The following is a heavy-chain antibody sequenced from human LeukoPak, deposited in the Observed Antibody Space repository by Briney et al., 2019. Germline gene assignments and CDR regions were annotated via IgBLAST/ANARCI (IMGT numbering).Heavy chain of an antibody. Sequence: ASVKVSCKASGYTFTSNYIHWVRQAPGQGLEWMGMIYPRDGSTSYAQKFQGRVTVTRDTSTSTVHMELSGLRSEDTAVYYCAADMNGRYYYYYGMDVWGQGTTVTVSS. V-gene: IGHV1-46*01. J-gene: IGHJ6*02. CDR1: GYTFTSNY. D-gene: IGHD1-1*01. CDR3: AADMNGRYYYYYGMDV. CDR2: IYPRDGST.